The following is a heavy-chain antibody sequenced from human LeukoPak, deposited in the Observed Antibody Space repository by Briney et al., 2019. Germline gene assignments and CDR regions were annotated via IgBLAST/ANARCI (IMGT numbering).Heavy chain of an antibody. J-gene: IGHJ4*02. CDR3: ARELVITFGGVIVDPDY. CDR1: GYTFTSYD. Sequence: ASVKVSCKASGYTFTSYDINWVRQATGQGLEWMGWMNPNSGNTGYAQKFQGRVTMTRNTSISTAYMELSSLRSEDTAVYYCARELVITFGGVIVDPDYWGQGTLVTVSS. CDR2: MNPNSGNT. V-gene: IGHV1-8*01. D-gene: IGHD3-16*02.